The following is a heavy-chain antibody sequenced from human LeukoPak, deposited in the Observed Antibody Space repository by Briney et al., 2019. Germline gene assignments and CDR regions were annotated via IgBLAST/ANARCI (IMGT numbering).Heavy chain of an antibody. CDR2: ISGSGGST. D-gene: IGHD3-22*01. CDR3: AKDQDFYDSSGYPDY. Sequence: QSGGSLRLSCAASGFTFSSYAMSWVRQAPGKGLEWVSAISGSGGSTYYADSVKGRFTISRDNSKSTLYLQMNSLRAEDTAVYYCAKDQDFYDSSGYPDYWGQGTLVTVSS. CDR1: GFTFSSYA. V-gene: IGHV3-23*01. J-gene: IGHJ4*02.